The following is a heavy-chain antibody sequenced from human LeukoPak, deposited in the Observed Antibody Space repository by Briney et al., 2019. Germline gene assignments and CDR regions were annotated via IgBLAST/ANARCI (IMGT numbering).Heavy chain of an antibody. Sequence: PSETLSLTCTVSGGSISSGGYYWSWVRQHPGKGLEWIGYIYYSGSTYYNPSLKSRVTISVDTSKNQFSLKLSSVTAADTAVYYCARVMRGYYFDYWGQGTLVTVSS. CDR1: GGSISSGGYY. V-gene: IGHV4-31*03. D-gene: IGHD3-16*01. CDR3: ARVMRGYYFDY. CDR2: IYYSGST. J-gene: IGHJ4*02.